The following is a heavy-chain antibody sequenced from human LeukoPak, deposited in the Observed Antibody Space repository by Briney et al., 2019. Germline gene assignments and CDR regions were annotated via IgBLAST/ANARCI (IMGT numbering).Heavy chain of an antibody. V-gene: IGHV4-4*07. CDR2: IYTSGST. D-gene: IGHD5-18*01. CDR3: ARTVSSYGPPPGFFDY. CDR1: GGSISSYY. J-gene: IGHJ4*02. Sequence: PSETLSLTCTVSGGSISSYYWSWIRQPAGKGLEWIGRIYTSGSTNYNPSLKSRVTMSVDTSKNQFSLKLSSVTAADTAVYYCARTVSSYGPPPGFFDYWGQGTLVTVSS.